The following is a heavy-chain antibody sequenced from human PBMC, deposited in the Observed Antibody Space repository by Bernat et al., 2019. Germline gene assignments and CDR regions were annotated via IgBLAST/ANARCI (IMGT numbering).Heavy chain of an antibody. J-gene: IGHJ4*02. CDR2: TYYRSKWYN. V-gene: IGHV6-1*01. CDR3: ARGSDYGDTHFDY. Sequence: VSSNSAAWHWIRQSPSRGLEWLGRTYYRSKWYNDYAVSVKSRITINPDTSKNQFSLQLNSVTPEDTAVYYCARGSDYGDTHFDYWGQGTLVTVSS. CDR1: VSSNSAA. D-gene: IGHD4-17*01.